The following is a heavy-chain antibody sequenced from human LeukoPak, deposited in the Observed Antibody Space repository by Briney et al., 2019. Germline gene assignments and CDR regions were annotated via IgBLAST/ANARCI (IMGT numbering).Heavy chain of an antibody. J-gene: IGHJ5*02. D-gene: IGHD3-10*01. V-gene: IGHV4-34*01. CDR1: GGSFSGYY. CDR2: INHSGST. CDR3: ARGVGSGSYRNKRNWFDP. Sequence: SETLSLTCAVYGGSFSGYYWSWIRQPPGKGLEWIGEINHSGSTNYNPSLKSRVTISVDTSKNQFSLKLNSVTAADTAVYYCARGVGSGSYRNKRNWFDPWGQGTLVTVSP.